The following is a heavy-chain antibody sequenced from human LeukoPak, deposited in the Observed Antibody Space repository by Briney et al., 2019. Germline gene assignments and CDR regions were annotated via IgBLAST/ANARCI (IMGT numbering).Heavy chain of an antibody. V-gene: IGHV4-4*02. D-gene: IGHD3-16*02. Sequence: SGTLSLTCAVSGSSISSSNWWSWVRQPPGKGLEWIGEIYHGGSTNFNPSLKSRVTISVDKSKNRFSLKLSSVTAADTAVYYCARVPLDYVWGSYRSPFEDWGQGTLVTVSS. J-gene: IGHJ4*02. CDR3: ARVPLDYVWGSYRSPFED. CDR1: GSSISSSNW. CDR2: IYHGGST.